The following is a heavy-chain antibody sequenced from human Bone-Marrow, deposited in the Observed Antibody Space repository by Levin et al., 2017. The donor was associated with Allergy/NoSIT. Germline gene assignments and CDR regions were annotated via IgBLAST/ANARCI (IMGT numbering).Heavy chain of an antibody. CDR3: AKARTVVTTFGIFDY. Sequence: PGGSLRLSCAASGFTFSNYGMHWVRQAPGKGLEWVAVISYDGSDTYYAESVKGRFTISRDNSKNTLYLQMNSLRTEDTAVYYCAKARTVVTTFGIFDYWGQGTLVTVSS. CDR2: ISYDGSDT. CDR1: GFTFSNYG. V-gene: IGHV3-30*18. J-gene: IGHJ4*02. D-gene: IGHD2-21*02.